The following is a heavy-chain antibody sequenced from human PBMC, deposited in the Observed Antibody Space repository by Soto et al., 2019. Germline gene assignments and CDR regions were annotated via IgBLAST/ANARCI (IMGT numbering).Heavy chain of an antibody. CDR3: ARGVGFRMGGWFDP. V-gene: IGHV1-69*01. D-gene: IGHD3-16*01. CDR1: GGTFSSYA. Sequence: QVQLVQSGAEVKKPGSSVKVSCKASGGTFSSYALSWVRQAPGPELEWMGGIIPIFGTANYAQKFRGRVTITADESTSTCYMELSSLRSEDTAVYYCARGVGFRMGGWFDPWGQGTLVIVSS. J-gene: IGHJ5*02. CDR2: IIPIFGTA.